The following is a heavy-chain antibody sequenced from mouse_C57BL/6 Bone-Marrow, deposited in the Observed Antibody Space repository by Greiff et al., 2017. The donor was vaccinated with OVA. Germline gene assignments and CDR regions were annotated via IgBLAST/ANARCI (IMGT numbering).Heavy chain of an antibody. Sequence: EVKLLESGGGLVQPGGSLKLSCAASGFTFSDYGMAWVRQAPRQGPEWVAFISNLAYSIYYADTVTGRFTISRENAKNTLYLEMSSLRSEDTAMYYCARHRYYGSRGDAMDYWGQGTSVTVSS. J-gene: IGHJ4*01. CDR1: GFTFSDYG. CDR2: ISNLAYSI. CDR3: ARHRYYGSRGDAMDY. V-gene: IGHV5-15*01. D-gene: IGHD1-1*01.